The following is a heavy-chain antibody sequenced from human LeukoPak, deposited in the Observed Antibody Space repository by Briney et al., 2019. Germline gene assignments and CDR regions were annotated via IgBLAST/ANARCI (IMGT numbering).Heavy chain of an antibody. Sequence: SETLPLTCTVSGDSISSSSNWWGWIRQPPGKGLEWIGHIKSSGSPNYNPPLKSRVTISVNTSKNQFSLKVSSVTAADTAVYYCARLTWITDYWGQGILVTVSS. V-gene: IGHV4-39*01. CDR2: IKSSGSP. CDR3: ARLTWITDY. CDR1: GDSISSSSNW. D-gene: IGHD5-12*01. J-gene: IGHJ4*02.